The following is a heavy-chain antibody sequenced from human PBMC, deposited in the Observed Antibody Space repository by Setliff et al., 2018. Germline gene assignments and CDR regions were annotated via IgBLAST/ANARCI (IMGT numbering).Heavy chain of an antibody. J-gene: IGHJ6*03. CDR2: INTNSGNP. CDR1: GYTITNFA. Sequence: ASVKVSCKASGYTITNFALNWVRQAPGQGPEWMGWINTNSGNPTYAQGFTGRFGFSLDTSVSTAYLQISSLKAEDSAVYYCARASRFGTIRYRGDYYMDVWGKGTTVTVSS. D-gene: IGHD5-12*01. V-gene: IGHV7-4-1*02. CDR3: ARASRFGTIRYRGDYYMDV.